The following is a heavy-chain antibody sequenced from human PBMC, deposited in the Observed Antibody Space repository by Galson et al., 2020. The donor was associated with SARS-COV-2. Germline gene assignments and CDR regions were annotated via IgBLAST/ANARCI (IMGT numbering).Heavy chain of an antibody. Sequence: SETLSLPCTVSGGSISSSSYYWGWIRQPPGKGLEWIGSIYYSGSTYYNPSLKSRVTISVDTSKNQFSLKLSSVTAADTAVYYCASEVVAYPSLYYYYGMDVWGQGTTVTVSS. J-gene: IGHJ6*02. CDR3: ASEVVAYPSLYYYYGMDV. CDR1: GGSISSSSYY. D-gene: IGHD2-15*01. CDR2: IYYSGST. V-gene: IGHV4-39*07.